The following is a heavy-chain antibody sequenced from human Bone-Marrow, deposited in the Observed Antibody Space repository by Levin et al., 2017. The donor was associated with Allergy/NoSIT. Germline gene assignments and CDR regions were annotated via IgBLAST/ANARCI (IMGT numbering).Heavy chain of an antibody. CDR1: GGSFSGYY. D-gene: IGHD4-17*01. CDR2: INHSGST. Sequence: SETLSLTCAVYGGSFSGYYWSWIRQPPGKGLEWIGEINHSGSTNYNPSLKSRVTISVDTSKNQFSLKLSSVTAADTAVYYCARDYGDYQNDYWGQGTLVTVSS. V-gene: IGHV4-34*01. CDR3: ARDYGDYQNDY. J-gene: IGHJ4*02.